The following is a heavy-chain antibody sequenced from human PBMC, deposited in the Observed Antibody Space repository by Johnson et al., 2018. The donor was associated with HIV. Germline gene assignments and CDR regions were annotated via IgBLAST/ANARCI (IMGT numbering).Heavy chain of an antibody. CDR3: ARQMFVGYHAFDI. CDR1: GFTFDDYA. CDR2: ISWNSGSI. J-gene: IGHJ3*02. V-gene: IGHV3-9*01. D-gene: IGHD3-16*01. Sequence: VQLVESGGGLVQPGRSLRLSCAASGFTFDDYAMHWVRQAPGKGLEWVSGISWNSGSIGYADSVKGRFTISRDNAKNSLFLQMSSLRAEDTAVYYCARQMFVGYHAFDIWGQGTMVTVSS.